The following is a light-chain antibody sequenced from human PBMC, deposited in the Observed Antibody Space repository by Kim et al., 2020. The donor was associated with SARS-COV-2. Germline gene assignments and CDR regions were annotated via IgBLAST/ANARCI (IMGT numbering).Light chain of an antibody. CDR2: GAS. CDR3: QQYERSRT. J-gene: IGKJ1*01. CDR1: QSLTTSH. V-gene: IGKV3-20*01. Sequence: LSPGEGATLSCRASQSLTTSHLAWYQQKPGQAPRLLIAGASSRATGIPDRFSGSGSGTDFTLTVSRLEPEDFAVYYCQQYERSRTFGQGTKVDIK.